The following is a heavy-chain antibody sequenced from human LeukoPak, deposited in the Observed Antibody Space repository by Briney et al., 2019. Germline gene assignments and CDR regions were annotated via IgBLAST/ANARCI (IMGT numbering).Heavy chain of an antibody. J-gene: IGHJ4*02. CDR1: GGSISSSSYY. CDR3: ATRYCSSTSCYFDY. D-gene: IGHD2-2*01. CDR2: IYYSGST. Sequence: SETLSLTCTVSGGSISSSSYYWGWIRQPPGKGLEWIGSIYYSGSTYYNPSLKSRFTISVDTSKNQFSLKLSSVTAADTAVYYCATRYCSSTSCYFDYWGQGTLVTVSS. V-gene: IGHV4-39*01.